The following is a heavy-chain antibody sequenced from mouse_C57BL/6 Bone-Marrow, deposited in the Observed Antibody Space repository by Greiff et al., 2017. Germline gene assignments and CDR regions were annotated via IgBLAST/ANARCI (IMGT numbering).Heavy chain of an antibody. Sequence: DVQLQESEGGLVQPGSSMKLSCTASGFTFSDYYMAWVRQVPEKGLEWVANINYDGSSTYYLDSLKSRFIISRDNAKNILYLQMSSLKSEDTATYYCARDDGNYVFAYWGQGTLVTVSA. D-gene: IGHD2-1*01. CDR1: GFTFSDYY. CDR3: ARDDGNYVFAY. V-gene: IGHV5-16*01. J-gene: IGHJ3*01. CDR2: INYDGSST.